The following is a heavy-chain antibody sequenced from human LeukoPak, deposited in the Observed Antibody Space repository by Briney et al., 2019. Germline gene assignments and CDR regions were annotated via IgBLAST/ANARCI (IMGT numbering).Heavy chain of an antibody. Sequence: GASVKVSCKASGYTFTSYGISWVRQAPGQGLEWMGWISAYNGNTNYAQKFQGRVTITADESTSTAYMELSSLRSEDTAVYYCARDQPGVGATHWGQGTLVTVSS. CDR1: GYTFTSYG. V-gene: IGHV1-18*01. D-gene: IGHD1-26*01. J-gene: IGHJ4*02. CDR2: ISAYNGNT. CDR3: ARDQPGVGATH.